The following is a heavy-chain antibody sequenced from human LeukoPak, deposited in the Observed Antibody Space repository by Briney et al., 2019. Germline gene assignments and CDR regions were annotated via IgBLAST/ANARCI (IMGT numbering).Heavy chain of an antibody. CDR1: GFTFNRYA. Sequence: GGSLRLSCAASGFTFNRYAIHWVRQAPGKGLEWVTVIASDGNDQHYADSVKGRFTISRDNSKNTVFLQMNSLRIEDTAVYYCARGAYSFDYWGQGTLVTVSS. CDR2: IASDGNDQ. V-gene: IGHV3-30-3*01. D-gene: IGHD3-16*01. J-gene: IGHJ4*02. CDR3: ARGAYSFDY.